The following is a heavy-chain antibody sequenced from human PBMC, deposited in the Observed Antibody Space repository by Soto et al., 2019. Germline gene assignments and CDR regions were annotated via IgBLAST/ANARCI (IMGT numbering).Heavy chain of an antibody. Sequence: GGSLRLSCAASGFTFSSYGMHWVRQAPGKGLEWVAVIWYDGSNKYYADSVKCRFTISRDNSKNTLYLQMNSLRAEDTAVYYCARDPILGDYFDYWGQGTLVTVSS. CDR1: GFTFSSYG. CDR3: ARDPILGDYFDY. CDR2: IWYDGSNK. J-gene: IGHJ4*02. D-gene: IGHD3-16*01. V-gene: IGHV3-33*01.